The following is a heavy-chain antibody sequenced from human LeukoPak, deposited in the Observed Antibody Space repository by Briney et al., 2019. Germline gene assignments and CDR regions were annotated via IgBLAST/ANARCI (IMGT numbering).Heavy chain of an antibody. V-gene: IGHV1-8*01. D-gene: IGHD3-10*01. CDR3: ARAWLGELLDAFDI. J-gene: IGHJ3*02. CDR1: GYTFTSYD. Sequence: ASVKVSCKASGYTFTSYDINWVRQATGQGLEWMGWMNPNSGNTGYAQKFQGRVTMTRNTSISTAYMELSSLRSEDTAVYYCARAWLGELLDAFDIWGQGTMVTVSS. CDR2: MNPNSGNT.